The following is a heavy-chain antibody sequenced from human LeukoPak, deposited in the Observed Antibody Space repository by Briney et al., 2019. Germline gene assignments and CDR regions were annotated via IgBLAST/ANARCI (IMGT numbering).Heavy chain of an antibody. Sequence: PSETLSLTCTVSGGSISSGSYYWSWIRQPAGKGLEWIGRIYTSGSTNYNPSLKSRVTISVDTSKNQFSLKLSSVTAADTAVYYCARDNYYGSGSYSSYWGQGTLVTVSS. V-gene: IGHV4-61*02. CDR3: ARDNYYGSGSYSSY. CDR1: GGSISSGSYY. J-gene: IGHJ4*02. D-gene: IGHD3-10*01. CDR2: IYTSGST.